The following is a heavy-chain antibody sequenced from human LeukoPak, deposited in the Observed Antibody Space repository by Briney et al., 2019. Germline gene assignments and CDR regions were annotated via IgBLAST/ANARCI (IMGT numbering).Heavy chain of an antibody. V-gene: IGHV4/OR15-8*01. Sequence: SETLSLTCVVSGDSISNNNWWSWVRQSPGKGLEWIGEVYHSGDANYNPSLKSRVTMSVDKSKNQISLRLTSVTAADTAVYYCARDGGYCDGGSCYSFDHWGQGILVTVSS. CDR2: VYHSGDA. CDR3: ARDGGYCDGGSCYSFDH. CDR1: GDSISNNNW. D-gene: IGHD2-15*01. J-gene: IGHJ4*02.